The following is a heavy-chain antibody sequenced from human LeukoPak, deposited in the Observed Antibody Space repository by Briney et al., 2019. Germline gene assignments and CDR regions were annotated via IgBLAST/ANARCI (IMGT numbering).Heavy chain of an antibody. D-gene: IGHD3-10*01. V-gene: IGHV3-23*01. J-gene: IGHJ4*02. Sequence: GGSLRLSCAASGFTFSSYALSWAHQAPGKGLEWVSSVGVSDWSTNYADSVKGRFIISRDNSKNTLFLQMNSLRAEDTAVYYCARTVYASGNYHHFDYWGQGTLVTVSS. CDR2: VGVSDWST. CDR1: GFTFSSYA. CDR3: ARTVYASGNYHHFDY.